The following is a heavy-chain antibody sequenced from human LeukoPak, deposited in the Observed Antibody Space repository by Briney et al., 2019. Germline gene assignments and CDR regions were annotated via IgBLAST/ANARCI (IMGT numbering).Heavy chain of an antibody. CDR2: ISAYNGNT. J-gene: IGHJ4*02. CDR1: GCTFTGYC. V-gene: IGHV1-18*04. Sequence: PGASVKVSCKASGCTFTGYCISWVRQAPGQGLEWTGWISAYNGNTNYAHNLQGRVTMTTDTSTRTAYMELRSLRSDDAAVYYCARGRGYCSSISCLPEGYWGQGTLVTVSS. D-gene: IGHD2-2*01. CDR3: ARGRGYCSSISCLPEGY.